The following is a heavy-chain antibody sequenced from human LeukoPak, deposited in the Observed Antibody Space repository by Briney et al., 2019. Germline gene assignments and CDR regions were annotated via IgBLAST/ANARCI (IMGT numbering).Heavy chain of an antibody. Sequence: PGRSLRLSCAASGFTLFSSYGMHWVRQAPGKGLEWVAVISHDGSDKYYVDSVKGRFTISRDNSKNTLYLQMNTLRTEDTAVYYCAKDSSGSYYSGGFDYWGQGALVTVSS. J-gene: IGHJ4*02. CDR2: ISHDGSDK. D-gene: IGHD3-10*01. V-gene: IGHV3-30*18. CDR1: GFTLFSSYG. CDR3: AKDSSGSYYSGGFDY.